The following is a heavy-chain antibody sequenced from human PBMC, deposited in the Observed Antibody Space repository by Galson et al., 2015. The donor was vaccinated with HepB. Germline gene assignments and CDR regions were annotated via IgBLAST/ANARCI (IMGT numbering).Heavy chain of an antibody. D-gene: IGHD1-1*01. V-gene: IGHV6-1*01. J-gene: IGHJ4*02. CDR1: GDSVSSNSAT. Sequence: CAISGDSVSSNSATWNWIRQSPSRGLEWLGRTYYRSKWYNEYAVSVKSRITLNTDTSKNQFSLQLYSVTPEDTAVYYCARGSTALFDYWGPGTLVTVSS. CDR2: TYYRSKWYN. CDR3: ARGSTALFDY.